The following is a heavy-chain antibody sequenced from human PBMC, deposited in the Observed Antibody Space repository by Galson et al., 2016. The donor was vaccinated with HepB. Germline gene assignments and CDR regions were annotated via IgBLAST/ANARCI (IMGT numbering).Heavy chain of an antibody. CDR3: ARHRYYYDSSCYYDALGY. Sequence: QSGAEVKKPGESLRISCKGSGYSFTSFWISWVRQMPGKGLEWMGRIDPSDSYTSYSPSFQGHVTISADKSMSTAYLQWSSLKASDTAMYYCARHRYYYDSSCYYDALGYWGQGTLVTVSS. J-gene: IGHJ4*02. CDR2: IDPSDSYT. CDR1: GYSFTSFW. V-gene: IGHV5-10-1*01. D-gene: IGHD3-22*01.